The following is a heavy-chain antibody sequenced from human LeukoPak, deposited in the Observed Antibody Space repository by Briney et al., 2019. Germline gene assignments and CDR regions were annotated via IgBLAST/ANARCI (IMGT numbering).Heavy chain of an antibody. V-gene: IGHV3-23*01. CDR3: AKVNDIVVVVAYVDY. D-gene: IGHD2-15*01. J-gene: IGHJ4*02. CDR1: GFTFSSYS. CDR2: ISGSGGST. Sequence: GGSLRLSCAASGFTFSSYSMSWVRQAPGKGLEWVSAISGSGGSTYYADSVKGRFTISRDNSKNTLYLQMNSLRAEDTAVYYCAKVNDIVVVVAYVDYWGQGTLVTVSS.